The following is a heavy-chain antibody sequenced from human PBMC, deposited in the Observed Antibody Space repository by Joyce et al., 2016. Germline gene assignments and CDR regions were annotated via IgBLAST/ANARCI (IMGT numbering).Heavy chain of an antibody. J-gene: IGHJ5*02. CDR2: IRKYGSST. Sequence: EVQLVESGGGLVQPGGSLRLSCAASGFSFSGYWIHWVRQAPGKGRVWVSRIRKYGSSTRFADSVKGRFTISRDNAKNTLYLQMNSLRAEDTAVYYCVRGISARPGGPNWFDPWGQGTLVTVSS. CDR1: GFSFSGYW. D-gene: IGHD6-6*01. CDR3: VRGISARPGGPNWFDP. V-gene: IGHV3-74*01.